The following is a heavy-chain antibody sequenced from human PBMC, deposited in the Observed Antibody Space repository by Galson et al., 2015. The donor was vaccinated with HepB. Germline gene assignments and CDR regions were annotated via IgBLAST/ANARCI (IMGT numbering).Heavy chain of an antibody. CDR1: GFTFSGSA. V-gene: IGHV3-73*01. Sequence: SLRLSCAASGFTFSGSAMDWVRQASGKGLEWVGRIRIKANSYATAYAASVKGRFTIPSDDSKNTAYLQRNSLKTEDTAVYYCTRRSGAVASPIWFDPWGQGTLVTVSS. D-gene: IGHD3-10*01. CDR2: IRIKANSYAT. J-gene: IGHJ5*02. CDR3: TRRSGAVASPIWFDP.